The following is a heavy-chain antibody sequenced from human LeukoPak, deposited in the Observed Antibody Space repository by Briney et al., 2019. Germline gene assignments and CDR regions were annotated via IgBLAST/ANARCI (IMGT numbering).Heavy chain of an antibody. Sequence: PGESLKISCQASGYTFTDYWIGWVRQMPGKGLEWMGIIYPGDSDTRYSPSFQGQVTISADKSISTAYLQWSSLKASDTAMYYCARSIAAAVNWFDPWGQGTLVTVSS. D-gene: IGHD6-13*01. J-gene: IGHJ5*02. CDR3: ARSIAAAVNWFDP. V-gene: IGHV5-51*01. CDR2: IYPGDSDT. CDR1: GYTFTDYW.